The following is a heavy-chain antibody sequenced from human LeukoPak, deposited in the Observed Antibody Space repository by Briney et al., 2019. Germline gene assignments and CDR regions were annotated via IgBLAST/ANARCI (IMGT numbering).Heavy chain of an antibody. D-gene: IGHD2-21*01. CDR2: ISYDGSLK. Sequence: PGGSLRLSCAASGFTFSSYTMHWVRQAPGKGLEWVAAISYDGSLKYHAESVKGRFTISRDNSKNTLYLQMNSLRVEDTAVYWCARDEGAHDWWGQGTLVTASS. CDR1: GFTFSSYT. V-gene: IGHV3-30-3*01. CDR3: ARDEGAHDW. J-gene: IGHJ4*02.